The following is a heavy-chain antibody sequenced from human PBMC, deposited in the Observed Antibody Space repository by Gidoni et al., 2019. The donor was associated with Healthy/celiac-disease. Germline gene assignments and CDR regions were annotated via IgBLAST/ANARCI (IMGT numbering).Heavy chain of an antibody. CDR1: GFTFSSYS. J-gene: IGHJ4*02. V-gene: IGHV3-23*01. Sequence: EVQPLASGGGLVQPGGSLSLSCASSGFTFSSYSMSWVRQAPGKGLEWVSAISGSGGSTYYADSVKGRFTISRDNSKNTLYLQMNSLRAEDTAVYYCAKGFHLVTASFDYWGQGTLVTVSS. CDR2: ISGSGGST. CDR3: AKGFHLVTASFDY. D-gene: IGHD2-21*02.